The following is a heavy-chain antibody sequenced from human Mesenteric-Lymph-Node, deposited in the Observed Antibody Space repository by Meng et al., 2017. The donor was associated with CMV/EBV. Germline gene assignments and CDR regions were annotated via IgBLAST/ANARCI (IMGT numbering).Heavy chain of an antibody. CDR3: ARDRIDCSRTSCPTGALTYFDY. Sequence: GESLKISCVASGFTLRSYAMSWVRQAPGKGLECVAVVSSDGSHKYYADSLKGGFTISRDNSKNTVYLEVISLRAEDSALYYCARDRIDCSRTSCPTGALTYFDYWGQGTLVTVSS. CDR1: GFTLRSYA. CDR2: VSSDGSHK. J-gene: IGHJ4*02. D-gene: IGHD2-2*01. V-gene: IGHV3-30*04.